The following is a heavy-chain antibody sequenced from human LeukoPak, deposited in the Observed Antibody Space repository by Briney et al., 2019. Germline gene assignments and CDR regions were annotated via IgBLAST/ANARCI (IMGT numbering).Heavy chain of an antibody. CDR1: GFTFSSYS. CDR2: ISSSRSYI. Sequence: GGSLRLSCAASGFTFSSYSMNWVRQAPGKGPEWVSSISSSRSYIYYADSVKGRFTISRDNAKNSLYLQMNSLRAEDTAVYYCAKDSSTSGNFDYWGQGTLVTVSS. D-gene: IGHD2-2*01. V-gene: IGHV3-21*01. J-gene: IGHJ4*02. CDR3: AKDSSTSGNFDY.